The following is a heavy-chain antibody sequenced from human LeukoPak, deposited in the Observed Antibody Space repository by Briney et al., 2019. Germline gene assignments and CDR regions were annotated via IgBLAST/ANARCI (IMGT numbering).Heavy chain of an antibody. D-gene: IGHD3-22*01. Sequence: GRSLRLSCAASGFTFDDYAMHWVRQAPGKGLEWVSGISWNSVSIGYADSVKGRFTISRDNAKNSLYLQMNSLRAEDTALYYCAKDRGYDSSGYYPDWGQGTLVTVSS. CDR2: ISWNSVSI. CDR1: GFTFDDYA. V-gene: IGHV3-9*01. CDR3: AKDRGYDSSGYYPD. J-gene: IGHJ4*02.